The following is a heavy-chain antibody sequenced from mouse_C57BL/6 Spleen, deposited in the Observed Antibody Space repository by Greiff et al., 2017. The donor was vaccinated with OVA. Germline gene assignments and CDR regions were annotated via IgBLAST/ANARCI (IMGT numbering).Heavy chain of an antibody. V-gene: IGHV5-4*03. CDR3: ASSYYGSAFAY. D-gene: IGHD1-1*01. Sequence: DVKLVESGGGLVKPGGSLKLSCAASGFTFSSYAMSWVRQTPEKRLEWVATISDGGSYTYYPDNVKGRFTISRDNAKNNLYLQMSHLKSEDTAMYYCASSYYGSAFAYWGQGTLVTVSA. CDR1: GFTFSSYA. J-gene: IGHJ3*01. CDR2: ISDGGSYT.